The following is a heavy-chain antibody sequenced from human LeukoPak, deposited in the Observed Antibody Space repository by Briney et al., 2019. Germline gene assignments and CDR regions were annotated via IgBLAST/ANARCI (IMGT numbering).Heavy chain of an antibody. CDR2: IRNKVNSYNT. CDR3: ARGRTATFDY. J-gene: IGHJ4*02. D-gene: IGHD2-21*02. Sequence: GGSLRLSCAASGFTFSDHHMDWVRQAPGKGLEWVGRIRNKVNSYNTEYAASVKGRFTISRDNSKNTLYLQMNSLRAEDTAVYYCARGRTATFDYWGQGTLVTVSS. CDR1: GFTFSDHH. V-gene: IGHV3-72*01.